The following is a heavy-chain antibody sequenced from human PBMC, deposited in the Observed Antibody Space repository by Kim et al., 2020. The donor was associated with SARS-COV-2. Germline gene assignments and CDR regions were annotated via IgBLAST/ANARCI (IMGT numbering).Heavy chain of an antibody. V-gene: IGHV4-34*01. Sequence: SETLSLTCAVYGGSFSGYYWSWIRQPPGKGLEWIGEINHSGSTNYNPSLKSRVTISVDTSKNQFSLKLSSVTAADTAVYYCARGLGVWGSYRIPTNWFDPWGQGTLVTVSS. CDR1: GGSFSGYY. CDR2: INHSGST. CDR3: ARGLGVWGSYRIPTNWFDP. D-gene: IGHD3-16*02. J-gene: IGHJ5*02.